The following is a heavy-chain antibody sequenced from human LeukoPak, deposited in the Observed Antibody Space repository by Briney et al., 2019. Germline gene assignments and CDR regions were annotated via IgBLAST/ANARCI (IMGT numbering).Heavy chain of an antibody. D-gene: IGHD5-24*01. CDR1: GGTFSSYA. CDR3: AREGGYNSWDTHDY. Sequence: ASVKVSCKASGGTFSSYAISWVQQAPGQGLEWMGRIIPILGIANYAQKFQGRVTITADKSTSTAYMELSSLRSEDTAVYYCAREGGYNSWDTHDYWGQGTLVTVSS. V-gene: IGHV1-69*04. CDR2: IIPILGIA. J-gene: IGHJ4*02.